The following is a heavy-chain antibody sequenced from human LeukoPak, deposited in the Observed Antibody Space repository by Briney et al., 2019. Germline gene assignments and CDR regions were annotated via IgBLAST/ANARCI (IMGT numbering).Heavy chain of an antibody. V-gene: IGHV5-51*01. Sequence: GESLKISCKGSGYSFTTYWIGWVRQMPGKGLEWMGIIYPGDSDTRYSPSFQGQVTISADKSISTAYLQWSSLKASDTAMYYCARTGQYSSSWYRWFDPWGQGTLVTVSS. D-gene: IGHD6-13*01. CDR2: IYPGDSDT. J-gene: IGHJ5*02. CDR3: ARTGQYSSSWYRWFDP. CDR1: GYSFTTYW.